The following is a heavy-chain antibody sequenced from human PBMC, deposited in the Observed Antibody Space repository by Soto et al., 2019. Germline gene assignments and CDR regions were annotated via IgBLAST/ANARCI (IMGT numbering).Heavy chain of an antibody. CDR2: ISYDGSNK. CDR3: AKYTSGALFDN. J-gene: IGHJ4*02. V-gene: IGHV3-30*18. D-gene: IGHD6-19*01. CDR1: GFTFSSYA. Sequence: GGSLRLSCAASGFTFSSYAMTWARQAPGKGLEWGALISYDGSNKYYGDSVKGRFTISRDNSKDTLYLQMNSLRAEDTAVYYCAKYTSGALFDNWGQGTLVTVSS.